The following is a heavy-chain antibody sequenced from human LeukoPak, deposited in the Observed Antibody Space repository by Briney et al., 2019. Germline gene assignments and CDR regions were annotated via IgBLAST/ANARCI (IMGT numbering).Heavy chain of an antibody. CDR2: INPNSGGT. D-gene: IGHD2-2*02. V-gene: IGHV1-2*02. CDR3: ARGSXDIVVVPAATPRLFDY. CDR1: GYTFTGYY. Sequence: ASAKVSCKASGYTFTGYYMHWVRQAPGQGLEWMGWINPNSGGTNYAQKFQGRVTMTRDTSISTAYMELSRLRSDDTAVYYCARGSXDIVVVPAATPRLFDYWGQGTLVTVXS. J-gene: IGHJ4*02.